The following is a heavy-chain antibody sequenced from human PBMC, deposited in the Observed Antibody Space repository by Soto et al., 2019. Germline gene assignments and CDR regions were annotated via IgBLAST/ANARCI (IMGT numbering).Heavy chain of an antibody. J-gene: IGHJ4*02. CDR3: ARGIGIEGTEGPGDDY. D-gene: IGHD1-26*01. CDR1: GYTFTNYG. Sequence: QVQLVQSGAEMKKPGASVKVSCKTSGYTFTNYGVTWVRQAPGQGLEWVGWISAYTGHAYSAQKFQHRVILTTDTATRTAYMELRSRRSDDTAEYFWARGIGIEGTEGPGDDYWGQGTRVIVSS. CDR2: ISAYTGHA. V-gene: IGHV1-18*04.